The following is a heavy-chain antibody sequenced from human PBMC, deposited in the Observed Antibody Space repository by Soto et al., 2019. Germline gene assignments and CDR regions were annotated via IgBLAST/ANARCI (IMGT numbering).Heavy chain of an antibody. D-gene: IGHD3-22*01. V-gene: IGHV3-23*01. CDR3: AKEESVRRYYDSSGYYYSCYFDY. Sequence: GGSLRLSCAASGFTFSSYAMSWVRQAPGKGLEWVSAISGSGGSTYYADSVKGRFTISRDNSKNTLYLQMNSLRAEDTAVYYCAKEESVRRYYDSSGYYYSCYFDYWGQGTLVTVSS. CDR2: ISGSGGST. CDR1: GFTFSSYA. J-gene: IGHJ4*02.